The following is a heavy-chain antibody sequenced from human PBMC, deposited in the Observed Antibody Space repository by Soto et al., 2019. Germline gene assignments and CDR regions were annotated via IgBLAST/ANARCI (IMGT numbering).Heavy chain of an antibody. J-gene: IGHJ4*02. CDR2: INSDGSSK. CDR1: GFTFSSYW. CDR3: VIGEGGCETY. D-gene: IGHD6-19*01. Sequence: EVQLMESGGGLVQPGGSLRLSCAASGFTFSSYWMHWVRQAPGQGLVWVSRINSDGSSKTYADSVKGRFTISRDNAKKTLYLQMNSLRAEDMALYYCVIGEGGCETYWCQGTLVTVSS. V-gene: IGHV3-74*01.